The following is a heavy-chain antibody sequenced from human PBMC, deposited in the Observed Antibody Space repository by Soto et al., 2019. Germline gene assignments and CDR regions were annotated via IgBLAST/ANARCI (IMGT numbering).Heavy chain of an antibody. CDR3: ASTIAVAGKDNWFDP. CDR2: IYYSGST. V-gene: IGHV4-39*01. CDR1: GGSISSYY. J-gene: IGHJ5*02. Sequence: ETLSLTCTVSGGSISSYYWGWIRQPPGKGLEWIGSIYYSGSTYYNPSLKSRVTISVDTSKNQFSLKLSSVTAADTAVYYCASTIAVAGKDNWFDPWGQGTLVTVSS. D-gene: IGHD6-19*01.